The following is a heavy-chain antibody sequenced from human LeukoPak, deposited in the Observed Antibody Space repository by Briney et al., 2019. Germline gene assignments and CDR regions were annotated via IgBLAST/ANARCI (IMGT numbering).Heavy chain of an antibody. CDR1: YYSISSSNW. V-gene: IGHV4-28*03. Sequence: SETLSLTCAVSYYSISSSNWWGWIRQPPGKGLEWIGYIYYSGSIYYNPSLKSRVTMSVDTSKNQFSLKLSSVTAADTAVYYCARDVVAAAGTWDYWGQGTLVTVSS. CDR2: IYYSGSI. J-gene: IGHJ4*02. D-gene: IGHD6-13*01. CDR3: ARDVVAAAGTWDY.